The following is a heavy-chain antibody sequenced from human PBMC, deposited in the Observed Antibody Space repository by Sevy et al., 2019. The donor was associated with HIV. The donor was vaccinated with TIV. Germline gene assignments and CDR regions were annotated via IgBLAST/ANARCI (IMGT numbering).Heavy chain of an antibody. CDR1: GFTFPDYA. J-gene: IGHJ4*02. Sequence: GGSLRLSCTASGFTFPDYALSWVRQAPGSGREWLGFIRSKEYNGTTAYAASVRGRFTISRDDSKSVAYLQMNSLKTADTGIYFCTRSTTTVYWGRGILVTVSS. CDR2: IRSKEYNGTT. V-gene: IGHV3-49*04. D-gene: IGHD1-1*01. CDR3: TRSTTTVY.